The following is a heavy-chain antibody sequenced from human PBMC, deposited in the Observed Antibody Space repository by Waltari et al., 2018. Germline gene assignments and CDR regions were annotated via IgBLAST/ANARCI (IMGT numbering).Heavy chain of an antibody. CDR3: ARASANDYGDYGRYYFDY. V-gene: IGHV1-69*01. Sequence: QVQLVQSGAEVKKPGSSVKVSCKASGGTFSSYAISWVRQAPGQGLEWMGGITPSFGTANYAQKFQGRVTITADESTSTAYMELSSLRSEDTAVYYCARASANDYGDYGRYYFDYWGQGTLVTVSS. CDR1: GGTFSSYA. J-gene: IGHJ4*02. D-gene: IGHD4-17*01. CDR2: ITPSFGTA.